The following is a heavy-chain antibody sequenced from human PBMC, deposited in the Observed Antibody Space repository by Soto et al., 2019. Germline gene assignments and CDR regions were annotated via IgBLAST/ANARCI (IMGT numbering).Heavy chain of an antibody. D-gene: IGHD6-6*01. J-gene: IGHJ4*02. CDR1: GFTFSNAW. CDR2: IKSKTDGGTT. CDR3: TTGSTSTKNY. V-gene: IGHV3-15*01. Sequence: GALRLSCAASGFTFSNAWLSWVRQAPGKGLEWVGRIKSKTDGGTTDYTAPVKGRFTISRDDSKNTLYLQMNSLKIEDTAVYYCTTGSTSTKNYWGQGTLVTVSS.